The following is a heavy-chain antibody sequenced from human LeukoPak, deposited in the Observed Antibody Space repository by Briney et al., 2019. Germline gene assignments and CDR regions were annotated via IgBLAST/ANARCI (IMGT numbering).Heavy chain of an antibody. J-gene: IGHJ6*02. D-gene: IGHD3-22*01. V-gene: IGHV3-23*01. CDR1: GFTFSSYA. CDR3: ARAQYYDSTTAGGMDV. CDR2: ISGSGGST. Sequence: GGSLRLSCAASGFTFSSYAMSWVRQAPGRGLEWVSAISGSGGSTYYADSVKGRFTISRDNSKNTLYLQMNSLRAEDTAVYYCARAQYYDSTTAGGMDVWGQGTTVTVSS.